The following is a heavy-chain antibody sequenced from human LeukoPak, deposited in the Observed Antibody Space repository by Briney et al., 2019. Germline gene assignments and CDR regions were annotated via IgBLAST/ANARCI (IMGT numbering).Heavy chain of an antibody. CDR3: ATRSGTYPYYFDY. Sequence: GASVKVSCKASGYSVTSYGITWVRQAPGQELEWMGWISAYKGNTNYAQKFQGRVTMTTDTFTSTVYMELRSLRSVDTAMYYCATRSGTYPYYFDYWGQGTLVTVSS. D-gene: IGHD1-26*01. J-gene: IGHJ4*02. CDR1: GYSVTSYG. V-gene: IGHV1-18*01. CDR2: ISAYKGNT.